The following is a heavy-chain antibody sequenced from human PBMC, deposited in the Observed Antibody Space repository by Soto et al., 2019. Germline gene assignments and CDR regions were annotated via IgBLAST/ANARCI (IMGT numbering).Heavy chain of an antibody. Sequence: ASVKGSWKDCGYSFTNSGIRCVRPAPGQGLEWMGGIGAYNGHTKYAQKLQGRVTMTTDTSRGRAYMELRSLKADDTAVYYCVREDYYDISGYLPVRSYCDTHVWGQATSVTVSS. CDR3: VREDYYDISGYLPVRSYCDTHV. CDR2: IGAYNGHT. J-gene: IGHJ6*02. V-gene: IGHV1-18*01. CDR1: GYSFTNSG. D-gene: IGHD3-22*01.